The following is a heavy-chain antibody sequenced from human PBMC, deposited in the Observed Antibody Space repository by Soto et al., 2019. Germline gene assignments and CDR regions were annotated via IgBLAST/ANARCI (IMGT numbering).Heavy chain of an antibody. V-gene: IGHV3-30-3*01. J-gene: IGHJ4*02. Sequence: QVQLVESGGGVVQPGRSLRLSCAASGFTFSSYAMHWVRQAPGKGLEWVAVISYDGSNKYYADSVKGRFTISRDNSKNTLYLQMNSLRAEDTAVYYCARRASRINSYYYSGCQIPGALDYWGQGTLVTVSS. D-gene: IGHD1-26*01. CDR2: ISYDGSNK. CDR1: GFTFSSYA. CDR3: ARRASRINSYYYSGCQIPGALDY.